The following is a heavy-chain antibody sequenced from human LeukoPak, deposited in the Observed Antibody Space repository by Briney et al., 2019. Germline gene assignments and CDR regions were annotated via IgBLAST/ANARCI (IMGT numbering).Heavy chain of an antibody. J-gene: IGHJ2*01. CDR3: ARYCSSTSCFHWYFDL. Sequence: SETLSLTCTVSGGSISSYYWSWIRQPAGKGLEWIGRIYTSGSTNYNPSLKSRVTMSVDTSKNQFSLKLSSVTAADTAVYYCARYCSSTSCFHWYFDLWGQGTLVTVSS. CDR2: IYTSGST. CDR1: GGSISSYY. V-gene: IGHV4-4*07. D-gene: IGHD2-2*01.